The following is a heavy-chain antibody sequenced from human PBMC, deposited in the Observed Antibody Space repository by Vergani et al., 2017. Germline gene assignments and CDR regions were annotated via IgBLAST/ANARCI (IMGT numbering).Heavy chain of an antibody. CDR2: IKSKTDGGTT. CDR1: GFTFSSYG. CDR3: TTDRDVVVVAATRIGRDY. Sequence: EVQLVESGGGVVQPGRSLRLSCAASGFTFSSYGMHWVRQAPGKGLEWVGRIKSKTDGGTTDYAAPVKGRFTISRDDSKNTLYLRMNSLKTEDTAVYYCTTDRDVVVVAATRIGRDYWGQGTLVTVSS. D-gene: IGHD2-15*01. J-gene: IGHJ4*02. V-gene: IGHV3-15*01.